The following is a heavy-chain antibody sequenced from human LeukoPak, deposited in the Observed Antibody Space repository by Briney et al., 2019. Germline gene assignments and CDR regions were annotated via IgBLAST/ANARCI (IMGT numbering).Heavy chain of an antibody. J-gene: IGHJ4*02. V-gene: IGHV3-20*04. Sequence: GGSLRLSCAASGFTFVDYGMSWVRQAPGKGLEWVSSIKWNGGSTGYADSVKGRFTISRDNAKKSLYLQMNSLRAEDTAVYYCARDYYDSSGLDYWGQGTLVTVSS. D-gene: IGHD3-22*01. CDR2: IKWNGGST. CDR1: GFTFVDYG. CDR3: ARDYYDSSGLDY.